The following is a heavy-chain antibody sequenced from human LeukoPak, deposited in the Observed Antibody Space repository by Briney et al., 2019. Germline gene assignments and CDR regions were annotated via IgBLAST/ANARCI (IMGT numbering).Heavy chain of an antibody. V-gene: IGHV4-59*01. J-gene: IGHJ4*02. CDR1: GGSISSYY. CDR2: IYYSGTT. CDR3: ARAASGPLFDY. Sequence: SETLSLTCTVSGGSISSYYWNWIRQPPGKGLEWIGYIYYSGTTNYNPSLKSRVTISVDTSKNQFSLKLSSVTAADTAVYYCARAASGPLFDYWGQGTLVTVSS. D-gene: IGHD6-25*01.